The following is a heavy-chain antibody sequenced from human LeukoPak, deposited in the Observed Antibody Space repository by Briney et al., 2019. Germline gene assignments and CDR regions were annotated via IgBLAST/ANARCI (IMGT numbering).Heavy chain of an antibody. CDR2: IYTSGST. V-gene: IGHV4-4*07. D-gene: IGHD3-22*01. Sequence: SETLSLTCTVSGGSISSYYWSWIRQPAGKGLEWIGRIYTSGSTNYNPSLKSRVTVSVDTSKNQFSLKLSSVTAADTAVYYCARFGTPKTYYYDSHLSHDAFDIWGQGTMVTVSS. CDR1: GGSISSYY. CDR3: ARFGTPKTYYYDSHLSHDAFDI. J-gene: IGHJ3*02.